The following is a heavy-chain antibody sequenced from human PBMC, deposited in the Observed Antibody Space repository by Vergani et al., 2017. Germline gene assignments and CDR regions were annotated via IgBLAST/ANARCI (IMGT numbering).Heavy chain of an antibody. Sequence: EVQLLESGGGLVQPGGSLRLSCAASGFIFSSYAMSWVRQAPGKGLEWVSAISGSGGSTYYADSVKGRFTISRDNSKNTLYLQMNSLRAEDTAVYYCAKVITLNYHYYGMDVWGQGTTVTVSS. V-gene: IGHV3-23*01. J-gene: IGHJ6*02. CDR3: AKVITLNYHYYGMDV. D-gene: IGHD1-14*01. CDR1: GFIFSSYA. CDR2: ISGSGGST.